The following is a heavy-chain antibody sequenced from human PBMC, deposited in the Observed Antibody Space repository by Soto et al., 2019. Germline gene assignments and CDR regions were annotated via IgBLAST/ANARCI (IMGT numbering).Heavy chain of an antibody. Sequence: SETLSLTCAVYGGSFSGYYWSWIRQPPGKGLEWIGAINHSGSTNYNPSLKSRVTISVDTSKNQFSLKLSSVTAADTAVYYCARGPIVVVVAATPAWFDPWGQGTLVTVSS. CDR3: ARGPIVVVVAATPAWFDP. V-gene: IGHV4-34*01. D-gene: IGHD2-15*01. CDR2: INHSGST. CDR1: GGSFSGYY. J-gene: IGHJ5*02.